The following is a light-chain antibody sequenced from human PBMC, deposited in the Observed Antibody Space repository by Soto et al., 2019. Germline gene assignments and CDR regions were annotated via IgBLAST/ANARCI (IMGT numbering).Light chain of an antibody. CDR3: QQYNSFSLIT. J-gene: IGKJ5*01. Sequence: DIQMTQSPSTLSGSVGDRVTITCRASQTISSWLAWYQQKPGKAPKLLIYKASTLKSGVPSRFSGSGSGTEFTLTISSLQPDDFATYYCQQYNSFSLITFGQGTRLEI. CDR2: KAS. CDR1: QTISSW. V-gene: IGKV1-5*03.